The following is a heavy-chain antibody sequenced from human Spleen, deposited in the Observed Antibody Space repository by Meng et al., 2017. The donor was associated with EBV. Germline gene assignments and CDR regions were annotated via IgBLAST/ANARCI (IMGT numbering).Heavy chain of an antibody. CDR2: INPSENT. V-gene: IGHV4-34*01. CDR1: GDSSTYYC. Sequence: VHLHLWGSGLLKRSLTLSLTRAVYGDSSTYYCWSLFRQSRGKGLEWIGEINPSENTILNPALKCRLTLSVDTSKTQFSLKLTSLTAADTAVYYCARPQYFDWLLYAGAQIDFWGQGTLVTVSS. D-gene: IGHD3-9*01. CDR3: ARPQYFDWLLYAGAQIDF. J-gene: IGHJ4*02.